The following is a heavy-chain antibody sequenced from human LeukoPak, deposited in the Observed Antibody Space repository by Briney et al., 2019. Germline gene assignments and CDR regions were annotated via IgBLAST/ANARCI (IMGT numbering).Heavy chain of an antibody. CDR2: IWYDGSNK. J-gene: IGHJ4*02. CDR3: AKDRNWGSKVSYFDY. Sequence: GGSLRLSCAASGFTFSSYGMHWVRQAPGKGLEWVAVIWYDGSNKYYADSVKGRFTISRDNSKNTLYLQMNSLRAEDTAVYYCAKDRNWGSKVSYFDYWGQGTLVTVSS. D-gene: IGHD7-27*01. CDR1: GFTFSSYG. V-gene: IGHV3-33*06.